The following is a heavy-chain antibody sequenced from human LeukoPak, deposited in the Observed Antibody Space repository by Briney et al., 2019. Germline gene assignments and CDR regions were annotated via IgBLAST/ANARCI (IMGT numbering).Heavy chain of an antibody. D-gene: IGHD3-16*01. J-gene: IGHJ4*02. Sequence: GGSLRLSCAASGFSFTSYGMHWVRQAPGKGLEWVADIWYDGSKKYHGDSVKGRFTISRDISKKTLYLQMNSLRVEDTAVYYCATNGGGSYYFEYWGQGTLVTVSS. CDR2: IWYDGSKK. V-gene: IGHV3-33*01. CDR3: ATNGGGSYYFEY. CDR1: GFSFTSYG.